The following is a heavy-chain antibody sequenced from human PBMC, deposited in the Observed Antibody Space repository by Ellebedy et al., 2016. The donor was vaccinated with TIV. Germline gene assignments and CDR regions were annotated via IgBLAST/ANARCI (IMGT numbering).Heavy chain of an antibody. CDR1: GSTFSNAW. V-gene: IGHV3-15*01. J-gene: IGHJ4*02. Sequence: GESLKISXAASGSTFSNAWMSWVRQAPGKGLEWVGRIKSKTDYGTRDFAAPLRGRFTISRDDSKNTLYLQMNSLETDDTAVYYCAAGTGRTDFDYWGQGTLVTVSS. CDR3: AAGTGRTDFDY. CDR2: IKSKTDYGTR. D-gene: IGHD2-15*01.